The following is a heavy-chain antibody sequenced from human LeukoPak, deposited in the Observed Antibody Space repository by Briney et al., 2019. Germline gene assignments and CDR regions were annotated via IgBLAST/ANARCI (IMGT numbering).Heavy chain of an antibody. CDR1: GFTFSDYY. V-gene: IGHV3-11*04. Sequence: GGSLRLSCAASGFTFSDYYMSWIRQAPGKGLEWVSYISSSGSTIYYADSVKGRFTISRDNAKNSLYLQMNSLRAEDTAVYYCARAGTDYDILTGHGDYWGQGTLVTVSS. D-gene: IGHD3-9*01. CDR3: ARAGTDYDILTGHGDY. CDR2: ISSSGSTI. J-gene: IGHJ4*02.